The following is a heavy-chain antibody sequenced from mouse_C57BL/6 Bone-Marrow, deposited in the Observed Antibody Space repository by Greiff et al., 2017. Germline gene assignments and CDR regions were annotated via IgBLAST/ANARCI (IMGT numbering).Heavy chain of an antibody. Sequence: QVQLQQSEPGLVQPSQSLSITCTVSGFSLSTYGIHWVRQSPGKGLEWLGVIWRGGITDYNAAFISRLSIIRDNSKGQVSFKMSSLHAADTAIYYCARKENPLGTMDYWGQGTSVTVSS. CDR3: ARKENPLGTMDY. CDR1: GFSLSTYG. V-gene: IGHV2-2*01. CDR2: IWRGGIT. J-gene: IGHJ4*01.